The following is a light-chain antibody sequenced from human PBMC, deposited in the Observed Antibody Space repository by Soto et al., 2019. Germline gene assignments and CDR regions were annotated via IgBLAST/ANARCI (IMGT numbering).Light chain of an antibody. V-gene: IGKV1-5*01. CDR1: QSISTF. CDR3: QQYDSYSWT. CDR2: DAS. J-gene: IGKJ1*01. Sequence: MTHSPSILYASDLYTATTTCRASQSISTFLAWYQQKPGKAPKLLIFDASSLKSGVPSRFSGSGSGTEFTLTISSLQPDDVATYYCQQYDSYSWTFGQGTKVDIK.